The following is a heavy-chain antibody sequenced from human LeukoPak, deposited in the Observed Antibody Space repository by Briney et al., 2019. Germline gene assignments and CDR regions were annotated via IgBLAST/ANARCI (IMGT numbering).Heavy chain of an antibody. CDR1: GFTFSSYA. D-gene: IGHD4-11*01. CDR2: INGSGAST. V-gene: IGHV3-23*01. J-gene: IGHJ6*03. CDR3: SKVGRNYCYSYYYCCYRDV. Sequence: PGGSLRLSCAASGFTFSSYAMSWVRQAPGKGLEWVSDINGSGASTYYADSVKGRFTISRDNSKNTLYLQMNSLRAEDTAVYYCSKVGRNYCYSYYYCCYRDVWRKGTTVSV.